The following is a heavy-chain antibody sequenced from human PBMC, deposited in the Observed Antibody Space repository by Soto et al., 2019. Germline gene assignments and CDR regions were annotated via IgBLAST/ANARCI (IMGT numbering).Heavy chain of an antibody. J-gene: IGHJ6*03. CDR1: GGTFSSYT. D-gene: IGHD2-2*01. CDR2: IIPILGIA. Sequence: ASVKVSCKASGGTFSSYTISWVRQAPGQGLEWMGRIIPILGIANYAQKFQGRVTITADKSTSTAYMELSSLRSEDTAVYYCAALEYCSSTSCYDHYYYYMDVWGKGSTVTVSS. V-gene: IGHV1-69*02. CDR3: AALEYCSSTSCYDHYYYYMDV.